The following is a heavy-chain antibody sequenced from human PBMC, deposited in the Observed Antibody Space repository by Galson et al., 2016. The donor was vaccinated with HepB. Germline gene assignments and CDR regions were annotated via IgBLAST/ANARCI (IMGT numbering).Heavy chain of an antibody. D-gene: IGHD2-21*02. CDR3: ARLRCGGDCPLDY. CDR2: CHCGDT. Sequence: CHCGDTTYNPSLKSRVTLSVDTSKKQFSLNLSSVTAADTAMYYCARLRCGGDCPLDYWGQGTRVIVSS. J-gene: IGHJ4*02. V-gene: IGHV4-59*01.